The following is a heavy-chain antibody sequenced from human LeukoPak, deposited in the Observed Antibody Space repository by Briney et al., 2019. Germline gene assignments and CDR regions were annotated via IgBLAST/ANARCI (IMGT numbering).Heavy chain of an antibody. CDR3: AIVYGAVAFARVYE. J-gene: IGHJ4*02. D-gene: IGHD5/OR15-5a*01. CDR1: RFTFSSYV. V-gene: IGHV3-23*01. Sequence: GGSLRLSCAASRFTFSSYVMSRVRQAPGKGLEWVSGISGSGGTTYYADSVKGRFTISRDNSKNTLYLQMNSLRAEDTAVYYCAIVYGAVAFARVYEWGQGTPVTVSS. CDR2: ISGSGGTT.